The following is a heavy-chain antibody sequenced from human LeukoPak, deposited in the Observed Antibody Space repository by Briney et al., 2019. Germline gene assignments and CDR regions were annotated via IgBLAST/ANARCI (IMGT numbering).Heavy chain of an antibody. CDR3: ARDFDYSGSYSY. J-gene: IGHJ4*02. V-gene: IGHV3-21*01. Sequence: GGSLRLSCAASGFTFSSYSMNWVRQAPGKGLEWVSSISSSSSYIYYTDSVKGRFTISRDNAKNSLYLQMNSLRAEDTAVYYCARDFDYSGSYSYWGQGTLVTVSS. D-gene: IGHD1-26*01. CDR2: ISSSSSYI. CDR1: GFTFSSYS.